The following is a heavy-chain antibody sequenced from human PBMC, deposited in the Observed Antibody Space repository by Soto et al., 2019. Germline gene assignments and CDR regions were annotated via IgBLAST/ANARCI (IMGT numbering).Heavy chain of an antibody. D-gene: IGHD6-6*01. Sequence: TLTLTCTFSGFSLSTSGVGVGWIRQPPGKALEWLALIYWNDDKRYSPSLKSRLTITKDTSKNQVVLTMTNMDPVDTATYYCARIEYSSSGDWFDPWGQGTLVTVSS. CDR2: IYWNDDK. V-gene: IGHV2-5*01. CDR1: GFSLSTSGVG. J-gene: IGHJ5*02. CDR3: ARIEYSSSGDWFDP.